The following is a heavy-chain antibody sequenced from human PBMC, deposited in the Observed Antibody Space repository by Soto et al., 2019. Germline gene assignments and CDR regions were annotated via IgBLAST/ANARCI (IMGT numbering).Heavy chain of an antibody. CDR1: GYTFTIYD. J-gene: IGHJ4*02. V-gene: IGHV1-8*01. CDR2: MNPNSGNT. D-gene: IGHD2-15*01. Sequence: ASVNVSCKTSGYTFTIYDINWVRQATRQGLEWMGWMNPNSGNTGYAQKFQGRVTMTRNTSISTAYMELSSLRSEDTAVYYCARVRGIEKGKGGRYYFDYWGQGTLVTVSS. CDR3: ARVRGIEKGKGGRYYFDY.